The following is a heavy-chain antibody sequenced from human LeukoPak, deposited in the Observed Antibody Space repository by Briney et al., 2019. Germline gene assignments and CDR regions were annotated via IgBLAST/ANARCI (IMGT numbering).Heavy chain of an antibody. J-gene: IGHJ6*03. Sequence: GGSLRLSCAASGLTFSSYGMSWVRQAPGRGLEWVSAISTTGGTTYYADSVRGRFTISRDNSRNTMYLQMNSLRAEDTAIYYCAKNGDRGAYCSGGTCYPYYYYYMDVWGKGTTVTISS. V-gene: IGHV3-23*01. CDR3: AKNGDRGAYCSGGTCYPYYYYYMDV. CDR2: ISTTGGTT. D-gene: IGHD2-15*01. CDR1: GLTFSSYG.